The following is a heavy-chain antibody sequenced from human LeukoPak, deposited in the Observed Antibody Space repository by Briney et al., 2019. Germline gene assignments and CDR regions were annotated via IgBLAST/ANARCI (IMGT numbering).Heavy chain of an antibody. Sequence: GGSLRLSCAASGFTVSSNNMSRVLQAPGKGLERVSVIYSGGSTYHADSVKGRFTISRDNSKNTLYLQMNSLRAEDTAVYYCARDQYGEDTIFGPDYWGQGTLVTVSS. CDR1: GFTVSSNN. V-gene: IGHV3-66*02. J-gene: IGHJ4*02. CDR3: ARDQYGEDTIFGPDY. D-gene: IGHD3-3*01. CDR2: IYSGGST.